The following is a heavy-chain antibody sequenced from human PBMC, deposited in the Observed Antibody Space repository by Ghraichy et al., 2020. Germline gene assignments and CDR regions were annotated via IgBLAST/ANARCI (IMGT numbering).Heavy chain of an antibody. CDR3: AKVDYDSSGYQH. CDR1: GFTFSSYG. V-gene: IGHV3-30*18. J-gene: IGHJ1*01. CDR2: ISYDGSNK. D-gene: IGHD3-22*01. Sequence: GSLRLSCAASGFTFSSYGMHWVRQAPGKGLEWVAVISYDGSNKYYADSVKGRFTISRDNSKNTLYLQMNSLRAEDTAVYYCAKVDYDSSGYQHWGQGTLVTVSS.